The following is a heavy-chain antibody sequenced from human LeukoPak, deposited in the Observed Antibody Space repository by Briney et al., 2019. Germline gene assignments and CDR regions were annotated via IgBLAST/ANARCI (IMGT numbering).Heavy chain of an antibody. V-gene: IGHV1-2*02. CDR2: INPNSGGT. CDR3: ARAGIRFLEWLSRFDY. CDR1: GYTFTGYY. Sequence: ASVKVFCKASGYTFTGYYMHWVRQAPGQGLEWMGWINPNSGGTNYAQKFQGRVTMTRDTSISTAYMELSRLRSDDTAVYYCARAGIRFLEWLSRFDYWGQGTLVTVSS. D-gene: IGHD3-3*01. J-gene: IGHJ4*02.